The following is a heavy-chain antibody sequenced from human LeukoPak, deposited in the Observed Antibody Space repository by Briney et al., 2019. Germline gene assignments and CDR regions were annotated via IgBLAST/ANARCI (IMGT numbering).Heavy chain of an antibody. V-gene: IGHV4-59*01. CDR2: IYYSGST. Sequence: SETLSLTCTVSGGSISSYYWSWIRQPPGKGLEWIGYIYYSGSTNYNPSLKSRVTISVDTSKNQFSLKLSSVTAADTAVYYCARDGRYSYAPSDGMDVWGQGTTVTVSS. CDR3: ARDGRYSYAPSDGMDV. D-gene: IGHD5-18*01. J-gene: IGHJ6*02. CDR1: GGSISSYY.